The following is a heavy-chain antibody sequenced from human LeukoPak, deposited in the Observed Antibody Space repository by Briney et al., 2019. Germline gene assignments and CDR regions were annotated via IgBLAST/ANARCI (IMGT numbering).Heavy chain of an antibody. V-gene: IGHV3-21*01. J-gene: IGHJ4*02. CDR1: GFTFSSYN. D-gene: IGHD4-17*01. Sequence: GGSLRLSCAASGFTFSSYNMNWVRQAPGKGLEWVSFISTSSSYIYYADLVKGRFTISRDNAKNSLYLQMNSLRAEDTAVYYCAKVSMTTVTSDYWGQGTLVTVSS. CDR3: AKVSMTTVTSDY. CDR2: ISTSSSYI.